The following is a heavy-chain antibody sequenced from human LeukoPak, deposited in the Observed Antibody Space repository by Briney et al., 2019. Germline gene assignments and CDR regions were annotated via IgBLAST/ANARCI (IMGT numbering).Heavy chain of an antibody. CDR2: ISYDGSNK. CDR3: ARDRNAFDI. Sequence: GGSLRLSCAASGFTFSSYAMHWVRQAPGKGLEWVAVISYDGSNKYYADSVKGRFTISRDNPKNTLYLQMNSLRAEDTAVYYCARDRNAFDIWGQGTMVTVSS. J-gene: IGHJ3*02. V-gene: IGHV3-30*01. CDR1: GFTFSSYA.